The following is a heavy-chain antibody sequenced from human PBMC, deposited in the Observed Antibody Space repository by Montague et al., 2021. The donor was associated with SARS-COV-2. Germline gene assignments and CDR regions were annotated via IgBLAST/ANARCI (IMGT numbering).Heavy chain of an antibody. V-gene: IGHV3-53*04. J-gene: IGHJ6*02. D-gene: IGHD6-25*01. CDR3: ARDAATYGMDV. CDR2: IYSGGST. Sequence: SLRLSCAASGFTVSSNYTSWVRQAPGKGLEWVSVIYSGGSTYYADSVKGRFTISRHKSKNTLYLQMNSLKAEDTAVYYCARDAATYGMDVWGQGTTVTVSS. CDR1: GFTVSSNY.